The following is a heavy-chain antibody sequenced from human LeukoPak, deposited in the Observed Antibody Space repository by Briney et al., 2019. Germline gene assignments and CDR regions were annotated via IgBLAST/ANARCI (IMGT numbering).Heavy chain of an antibody. J-gene: IGHJ4*02. V-gene: IGHV3-64*01. CDR3: ARDFRLTGKVDY. Sequence: PGGSLRLSCAASGLTFSRYAMQWVRQPPGEGLESVSAIRSNGGSTNSANSVKGRFNISRDNSKNTLYLQMRSLRAEDLSVYYCARDFRLTGKVDYWGQGTLVSVSS. CDR1: GLTFSRYA. D-gene: IGHD1-20*01. CDR2: IRSNGGST.